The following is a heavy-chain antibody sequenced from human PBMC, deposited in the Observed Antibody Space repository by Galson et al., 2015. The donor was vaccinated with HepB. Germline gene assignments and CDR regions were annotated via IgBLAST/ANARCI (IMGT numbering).Heavy chain of an antibody. CDR1: AVTFRNAW. Sequence: SLRLSCAASAVTFRNAWMTWVRQAPGKGLEWVSTISNSGGTTWSADSVKGRFTISRDNSKDMLYLQMNSLRAEDTAVYYCVFGYFFDYWGQGTLVTVSS. V-gene: IGHV3-23*01. J-gene: IGHJ4*02. CDR2: ISNSGGTT. CDR3: VFGYFFDY. D-gene: IGHD3-16*01.